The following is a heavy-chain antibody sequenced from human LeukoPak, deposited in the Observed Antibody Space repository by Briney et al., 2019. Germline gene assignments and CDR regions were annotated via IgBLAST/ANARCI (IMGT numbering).Heavy chain of an antibody. CDR2: ISGSGGST. D-gene: IGHD5-12*01. CDR3: AKDQPSGYEGY. V-gene: IGHV3-23*01. Sequence: GGSLRLSCAASGFTFSSYGMSWVRQAPGKGLEWVSAISGSGGSTYYADSVKGRFTISRDNSKNTLYLQMNSLRAEVTAVYYCAKDQPSGYEGYWGQGTLVTVSS. CDR1: GFTFSSYG. J-gene: IGHJ4*02.